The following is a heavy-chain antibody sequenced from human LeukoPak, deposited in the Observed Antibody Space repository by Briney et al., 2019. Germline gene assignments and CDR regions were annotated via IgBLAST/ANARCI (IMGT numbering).Heavy chain of an antibody. V-gene: IGHV4-4*07. CDR2: IYTSGST. Sequence: SETLSLTCTVSGGSISSYYWSWIRQPAGKGLEWIGRIYTSGSTNYKPSLKSRVTMSVDTSKNQFSLKLSSVTAADTAVYYCARHKGDGSDAYYFDYWGQGTLVTVSS. CDR3: ARHKGDGSDAYYFDY. CDR1: GGSISSYY. J-gene: IGHJ4*02. D-gene: IGHD3-10*01.